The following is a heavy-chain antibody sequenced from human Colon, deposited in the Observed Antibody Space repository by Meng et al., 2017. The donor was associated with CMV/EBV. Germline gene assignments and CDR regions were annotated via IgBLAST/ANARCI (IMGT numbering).Heavy chain of an antibody. D-gene: IGHD2-15*01. CDR3: ARGPSSSIQGFLF. J-gene: IGHJ4*02. CDR2: INPKSGGI. Sequence: ASVKVSCKASGYSFSGYYIHWVRQAPGPGLEWMGSINPKSGGIKYAQKFQGRVTMTRDTSINTAYMDLTRLTSDDTAVYFCARGPSSSIQGFLFWGQGTLVTVSS. CDR1: GYSFSGYY. V-gene: IGHV1-2*02.